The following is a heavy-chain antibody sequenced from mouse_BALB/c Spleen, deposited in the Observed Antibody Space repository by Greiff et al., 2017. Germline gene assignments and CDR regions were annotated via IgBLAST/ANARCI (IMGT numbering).Heavy chain of an antibody. CDR2: IWAGGST. V-gene: IGHV2-9*02. CDR1: GFSLTSYG. Sequence: VKLLESGPGLVAPSQSLSITCTVSGFSLTSYGVHWVRQPPGKGLEWLGVIWAGGSTNYNSALMSRLSISKDNSKSQVFLKMNSLQTDDSAMYCCASDGPWFAYWGQGTLVTVSA. J-gene: IGHJ3*01. CDR3: ASDGPWFAY.